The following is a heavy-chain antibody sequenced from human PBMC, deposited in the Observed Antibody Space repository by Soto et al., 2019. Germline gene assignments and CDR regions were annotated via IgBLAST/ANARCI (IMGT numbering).Heavy chain of an antibody. CDR3: ARVNYDFWSGPAPYYYYYGMDV. CDR2: IYYSGST. Sequence: SETLSLTCTVSGGSISSYYWSWIRQPPGKGLEWIGYIYYSGSTNYNHPLKSRVTISVDTSKNQFSLKLSSVTAADTAVYYCARVNYDFWSGPAPYYYYYGMDVWGQGTTVTVSS. V-gene: IGHV4-59*01. J-gene: IGHJ6*02. D-gene: IGHD3-3*01. CDR1: GGSISSYY.